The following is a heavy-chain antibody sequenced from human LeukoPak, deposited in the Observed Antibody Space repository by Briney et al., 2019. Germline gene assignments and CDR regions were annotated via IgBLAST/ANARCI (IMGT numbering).Heavy chain of an antibody. D-gene: IGHD2-21*02. CDR3: ARDRGIVVVTAILDY. CDR1: GFTFSSYS. V-gene: IGHV3-21*01. J-gene: IGHJ4*02. Sequence: GGPLRLSCAASGFTFSSYSMNWVRQAPGKGLEWVSSISSSSSYIYYADSVKGRFTISRDNAKNSLYLQMNSLRAEDTAVYYCARDRGIVVVTAILDYWGQGTLVSVSS. CDR2: ISSSSSYI.